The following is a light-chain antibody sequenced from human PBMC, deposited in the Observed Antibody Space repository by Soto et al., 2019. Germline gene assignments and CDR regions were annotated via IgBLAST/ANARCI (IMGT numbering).Light chain of an antibody. CDR3: SSYTSTSTL. CDR2: DVT. Sequence: QSVLTQPASVSGSPGQSITISCTGTSSDVGGYKYVSWYQLHPGTAPKLVIYDVTNRPSGVSNRFSGSKSGNTASLTISGLQAEDEDDYFCSSYTSTSTLFGTGTKATVL. CDR1: SSDVGGYKY. V-gene: IGLV2-14*01. J-gene: IGLJ1*01.